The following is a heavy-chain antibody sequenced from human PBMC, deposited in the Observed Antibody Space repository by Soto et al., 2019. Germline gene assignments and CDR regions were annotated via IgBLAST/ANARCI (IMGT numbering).Heavy chain of an antibody. J-gene: IGHJ3*01. V-gene: IGHV3-48*01. D-gene: IGHD3-10*01. CDR2: ISSSSSTI. Sequence: EVQLVESGGGLVQPGGSLRLSCAASGFTFSSYSMNWVRQAPGKGLEWVSYISSSSSTIYYADSVKGRFTISRDNAKNSLYLQMNSLRAEDTAVYYCARDLLWFGELSPTDAFDFWGQGTMVTVSS. CDR3: ARDLLWFGELSPTDAFDF. CDR1: GFTFSSYS.